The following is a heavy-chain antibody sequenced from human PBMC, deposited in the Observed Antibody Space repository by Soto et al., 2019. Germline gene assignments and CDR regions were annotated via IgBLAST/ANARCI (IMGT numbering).Heavy chain of an antibody. CDR3: ARGGYCGGDCPPH. CDR2: ISSSSSYI. Sequence: GESLRLSCAASGFTFSSYSMNWVRQAPGKGLEWVSYISSSSSYIYYADSVKGRFTISRDNAKNSLYLQMNSLRAEDTAVYYCARGGYCGGDCPPHWGQGTLVTVSS. J-gene: IGHJ4*02. D-gene: IGHD2-21*02. V-gene: IGHV3-21*01. CDR1: GFTFSSYS.